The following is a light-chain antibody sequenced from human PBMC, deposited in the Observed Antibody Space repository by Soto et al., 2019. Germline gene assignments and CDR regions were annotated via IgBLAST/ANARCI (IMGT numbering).Light chain of an antibody. CDR1: SSDVGAYNY. V-gene: IGLV2-8*01. J-gene: IGLJ3*02. CDR3: SSYAASNNFYFV. CDR2: EVT. Sequence: QSALTQPPSASGSPGQSVTISCTGTSSDVGAYNYVSWYQQYPGRAPKLMIYEVTKRPSGVADRFSGSKSGNTASLTVSGLQAEDEADYYCSSYAASNNFYFVFGGGTKLTVL.